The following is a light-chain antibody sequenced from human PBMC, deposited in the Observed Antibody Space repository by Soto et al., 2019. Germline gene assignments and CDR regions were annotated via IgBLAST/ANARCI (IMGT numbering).Light chain of an antibody. CDR1: QSISTW. CDR2: KAS. V-gene: IGKV1-5*03. Sequence: DVQMTQSPPTLSASVGDRVTITCRASQSISTWLAWYQQKPGKAPNRLVYKASSLESGVPSRFRGSGSVTEFTLTISSLQPDDFATYYCQQYNTYPYTFGQGTKLEIK. J-gene: IGKJ2*01. CDR3: QQYNTYPYT.